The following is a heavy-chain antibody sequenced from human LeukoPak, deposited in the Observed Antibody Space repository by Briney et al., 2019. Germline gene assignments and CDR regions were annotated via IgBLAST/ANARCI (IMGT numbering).Heavy chain of an antibody. CDR3: ARVEAAAGLSLGFDP. Sequence: GGSLRLSCAASGFTFSSYSMSWVRQAPGKGLEWVSFISSSSNYLYYADSVKGRFTISRDNAKNSLYLQMNSLRAEDTAVYYCARVEAAAGLSLGFDPWGQGTLVTVSS. CDR1: GFTFSSYS. J-gene: IGHJ5*02. D-gene: IGHD6-13*01. V-gene: IGHV3-21*01. CDR2: ISSSSNYL.